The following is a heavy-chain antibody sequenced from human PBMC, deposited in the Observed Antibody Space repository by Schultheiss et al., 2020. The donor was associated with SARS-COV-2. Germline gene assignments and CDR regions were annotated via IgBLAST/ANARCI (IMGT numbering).Heavy chain of an antibody. CDR3: ATAVMVRGVPYYGMDV. V-gene: IGHV1-24*01. J-gene: IGHJ6*02. CDR1: GYTLTELS. D-gene: IGHD3-10*01. CDR2: FDPEDGET. Sequence: ASVKVSCKVSGYTLTELSMHWVRQAPGKGLEWMGGFDPEDGETIYAQKFQGRVTMTEDTSTDTAYMELSSLRSEDTAVYYCATAVMVRGVPYYGMDVWGQGTTVTVSS.